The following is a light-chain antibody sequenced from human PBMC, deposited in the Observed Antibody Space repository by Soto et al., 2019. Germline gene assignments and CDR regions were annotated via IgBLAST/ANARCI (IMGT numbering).Light chain of an antibody. J-gene: IGKJ4*01. Sequence: DIQMTQSPSSLSASVGDRVTITCRASQGISNYLAWYQQKPGKVPKLLIYAASTLQSGVPSRFSGSGSGTDFTLTISSLQPDDVATYYCQKYNSASFFGGGTKVDIK. V-gene: IGKV1-27*01. CDR3: QKYNSASF. CDR1: QGISNY. CDR2: AAS.